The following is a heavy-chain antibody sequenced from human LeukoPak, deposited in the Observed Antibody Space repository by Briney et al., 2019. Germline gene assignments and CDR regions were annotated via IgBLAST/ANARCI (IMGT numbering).Heavy chain of an antibody. CDR2: ISAYNGNT. V-gene: IGHV1-18*01. CDR1: GYTFTSYG. Sequence: ASVKVSCKASGYTFTSYGISWVRRAPGQGLEWMGWISAYNGNTNYAQKLQGRVTMTTDTSTSTAYMELRSLRSDDTAVYYCARDILNYDILTGYFSDYWGQGTLVTVSS. D-gene: IGHD3-9*01. CDR3: ARDILNYDILTGYFSDY. J-gene: IGHJ4*02.